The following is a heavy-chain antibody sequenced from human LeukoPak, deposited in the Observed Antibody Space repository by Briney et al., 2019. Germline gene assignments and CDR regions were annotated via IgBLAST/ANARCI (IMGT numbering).Heavy chain of an antibody. CDR1: GYTFTGYY. V-gene: IGHV1-2*02. D-gene: IGHD3-22*01. Sequence: ASVKVSCKASGYTFTGYYMHWVRQAPGQGLEWMGWINPNSGGTNYAQKFQGRVTMTRDTSISTAYMELSRLRSDDTAVYYCARASGRAYYYDSSGYYYDYWGQGTLVTVSS. J-gene: IGHJ4*02. CDR3: ARASGRAYYYDSSGYYYDY. CDR2: INPNSGGT.